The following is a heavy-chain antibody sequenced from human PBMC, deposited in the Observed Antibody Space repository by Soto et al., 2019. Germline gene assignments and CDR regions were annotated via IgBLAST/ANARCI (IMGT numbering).Heavy chain of an antibody. V-gene: IGHV4-59*01. D-gene: IGHD3-22*01. Sequence: SETLSLTCTVSGGSISSYYWSWIRQPPGKGLEWIGYIYYSGSTNYNPSLKSRVTISVDTSKNQFSLKLSSVTAADTAVYYCASLYDSSGYLINDYWGQGTLVTVSS. J-gene: IGHJ4*02. CDR2: IYYSGST. CDR1: GGSISSYY. CDR3: ASLYDSSGYLINDY.